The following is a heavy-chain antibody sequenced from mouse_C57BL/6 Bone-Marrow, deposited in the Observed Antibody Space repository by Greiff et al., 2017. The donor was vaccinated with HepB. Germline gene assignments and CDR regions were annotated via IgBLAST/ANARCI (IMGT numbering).Heavy chain of an antibody. D-gene: IGHD6-1*01. V-gene: IGHV2-5*01. Sequence: VMLVESGPGLVQPSQSLSITCTVSGFSLTSYGVHWVRQSPGKGLEWLGVIWRGGSTDYNAALMSRLSITKDNSKSQVFFTMNSLQADDTAIYYCAKNSHPGTWFAYWGQGTLVTVSA. CDR3: AKNSHPGTWFAY. J-gene: IGHJ3*01. CDR1: GFSLTSYG. CDR2: IWRGGST.